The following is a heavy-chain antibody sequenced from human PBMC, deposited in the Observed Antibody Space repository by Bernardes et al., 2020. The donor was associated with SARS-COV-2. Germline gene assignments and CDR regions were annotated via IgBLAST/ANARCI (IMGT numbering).Heavy chain of an antibody. CDR1: GYTFTSFC. CDR2: INAYNGNT. Sequence: ASVKVSCKASGYTFTSFCIIWVRQAPGQGLEWMGWINAYNGNTNYEHKPQGRVTMTTDRSTATAYMELRSLRSDDTAVYYCARDNLRYGDLRVGFDYWGQGTLVTVPS. V-gene: IGHV1-18*01. CDR3: ARDNLRYGDLRVGFDY. J-gene: IGHJ4*02. D-gene: IGHD4-17*01.